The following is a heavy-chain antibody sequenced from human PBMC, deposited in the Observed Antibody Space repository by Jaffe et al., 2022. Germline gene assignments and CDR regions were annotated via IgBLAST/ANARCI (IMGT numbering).Heavy chain of an antibody. CDR1: GFTFGDYA. V-gene: IGHV3-49*03. Sequence: EVQLVESGGGLVQPGRSLRLSCTASGFTFGDYAMSWFRQAPGKGLEWVGFIRSKAYGGTTEYAASVKGRFTISRDDSKSIAYLQMNSLKTEDTAVYYCTSGRDFWSGSHNWFDPWGQGTLVTVSS. CDR3: TSGRDFWSGSHNWFDP. J-gene: IGHJ5*02. CDR2: IRSKAYGGTT. D-gene: IGHD3-3*01.